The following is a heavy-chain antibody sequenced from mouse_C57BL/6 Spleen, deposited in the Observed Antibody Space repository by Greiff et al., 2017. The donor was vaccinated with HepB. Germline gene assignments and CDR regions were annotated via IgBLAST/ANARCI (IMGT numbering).Heavy chain of an antibody. V-gene: IGHV1-80*01. CDR1: GYAFSSYW. Sequence: QVHVKQSGAELVKPGASVKISCKASGYAFSSYWMNWVKQRPGKGLEWIGQIYPGDGDTNYNGKFKGKATLTADKSSSTAYLQLSSLTSEDSAVYFCARWDGSSLALSYFDVWGKGTTVTVSS. CDR2: IYPGDGDT. D-gene: IGHD1-1*01. J-gene: IGHJ1*03. CDR3: ARWDGSSLALSYFDV.